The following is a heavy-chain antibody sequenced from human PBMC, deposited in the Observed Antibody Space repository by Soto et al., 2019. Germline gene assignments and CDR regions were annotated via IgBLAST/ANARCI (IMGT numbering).Heavy chain of an antibody. Sequence: EVQLVESGGGLVQPGGSLRLSCAASGFTFSSYDMHWVRQATGKGLEWVSAIGTAGDTYYPGSVKGRFTISRENAKSSLYLQMNSLRAGDTAVYYCARGGVSSGLDYWGQGTLVTVSS. J-gene: IGHJ4*02. CDR1: GFTFSSYD. CDR2: IGTAGDT. D-gene: IGHD3-10*01. V-gene: IGHV3-13*01. CDR3: ARGGVSSGLDY.